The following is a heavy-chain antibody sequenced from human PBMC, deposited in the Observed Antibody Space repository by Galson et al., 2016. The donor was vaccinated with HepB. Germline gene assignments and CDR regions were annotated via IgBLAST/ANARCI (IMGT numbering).Heavy chain of an antibody. J-gene: IGHJ3*02. D-gene: IGHD1-1*01. CDR1: GDSVFSTSVA. Sequence: CAISGDSVFSTSVAWNWIRQSPSRCLEWLGRTYYRSKWYNNYAVSVKSRITVSLDTSNDQLSLQLNSLTPEVTAVYYCARARYSGFDIWGQGTMVTVSS. CDR3: ARARYSGFDI. V-gene: IGHV6-1*01. CDR2: TYYRSKWYN.